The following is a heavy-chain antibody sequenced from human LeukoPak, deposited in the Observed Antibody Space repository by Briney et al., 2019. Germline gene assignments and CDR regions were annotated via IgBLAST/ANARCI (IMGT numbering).Heavy chain of an antibody. Sequence: PSETLSLTCTFSGGSFSNYYWGWIRQPPGKGLEWIGLINYSGSTNYNPSLKSRVTISADTSKNQFSLRLSSVTAADTAVYYCARGGGEEFGEYDVFDYWGQGTLVTVSS. CDR3: ARGGGEEFGEYDVFDY. CDR2: INYSGST. V-gene: IGHV4-59*12. D-gene: IGHD3-10*01. J-gene: IGHJ4*02. CDR1: GGSFSNYY.